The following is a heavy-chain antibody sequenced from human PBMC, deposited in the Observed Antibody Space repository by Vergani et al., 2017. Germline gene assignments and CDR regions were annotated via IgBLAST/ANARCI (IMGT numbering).Heavy chain of an antibody. Sequence: EVQLVESGGGLVQPGGSLRLSCAASGFTFSSYSMNWVRQAAGKGLEWVSYISSSSSIIYYADSVKGRYTISRDNAKNSLYLQMNSMRDEDAAVYYCARDSPYYGTGSAFDYGGQGTLVTVSS. CDR1: GFTFSSYS. CDR3: ARDSPYYGTGSAFDY. CDR2: ISSSSSII. J-gene: IGHJ4*02. D-gene: IGHD3-10*01. V-gene: IGHV3-48*02.